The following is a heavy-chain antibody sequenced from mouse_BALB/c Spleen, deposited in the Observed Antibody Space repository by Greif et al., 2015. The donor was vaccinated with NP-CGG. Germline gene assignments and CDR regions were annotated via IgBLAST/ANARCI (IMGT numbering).Heavy chain of an antibody. CDR1: GFTFSDYY. CDR3: AREACSIEFAY. V-gene: IGHV5-4*02. J-gene: IGHJ3*01. CDR2: ISDGGSYT. Sequence: EVQGVESGGGLVKPGGSLKLSCAASGFTFSDYYMYWVRQTPEKRLEWVATISDGGSYTYYPDSVKGRFTISRDNAKNNLYLQMSSLKSEDTAMYYCAREACSIEFAYWGQGTLVTVSA.